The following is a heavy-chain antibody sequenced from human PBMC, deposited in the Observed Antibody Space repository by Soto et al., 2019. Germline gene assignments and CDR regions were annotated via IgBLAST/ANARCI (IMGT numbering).Heavy chain of an antibody. J-gene: IGHJ5*02. CDR3: AKDRGPYGDLDNWFDP. D-gene: IGHD4-17*01. V-gene: IGHV3-9*01. CDR1: GFTFDDYA. CDR2: ISWNSGSI. Sequence: EVQLVESGGGLVQPGRSLRLSCAASGFTFDDYAMHWVRQAPGKGLEWVSGISWNSGSIGYADSVKGRFTISRDNAKNSLYLQMNSLRAEDTALYYCAKDRGPYGDLDNWFDPWGQGTLVTVSS.